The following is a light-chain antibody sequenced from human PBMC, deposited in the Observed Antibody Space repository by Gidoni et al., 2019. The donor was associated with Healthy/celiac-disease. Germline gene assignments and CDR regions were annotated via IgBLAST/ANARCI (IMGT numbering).Light chain of an antibody. CDR3: QQYDNIPPLT. Sequence: DIQMTQSPSSLSESVGDRVTITCQASQDISNYLNWYQQKPGKAPKLLIYDASNLETGVPSRCSGSGSGTDFTFTISSLQPEDIATYYCQQYDNIPPLTFGGGTKVEIK. V-gene: IGKV1-33*01. CDR2: DAS. J-gene: IGKJ4*01. CDR1: QDISNY.